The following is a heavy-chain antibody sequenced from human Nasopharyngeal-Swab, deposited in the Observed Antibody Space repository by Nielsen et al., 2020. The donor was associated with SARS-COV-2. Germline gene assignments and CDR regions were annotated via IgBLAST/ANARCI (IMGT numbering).Heavy chain of an antibody. J-gene: IGHJ6*03. CDR3: ARVLYNYYYYYYMDV. CDR2: IYHSGST. Sequence: QAPGKGLEWMGRIYHSGSTYSNPALKSRVTISVDTSKNQFSLKLSSVTAADTAVYYCARVLYNYYYYYYMDVWGKGTTVTVSS. V-gene: IGHV4-38-2*02. D-gene: IGHD2-8*01.